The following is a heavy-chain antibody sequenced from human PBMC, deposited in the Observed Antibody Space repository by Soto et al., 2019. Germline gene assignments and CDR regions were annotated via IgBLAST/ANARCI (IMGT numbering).Heavy chain of an antibody. CDR1: GYAFTTYG. Sequence: QVHLVQSGAEVKKPGASVKVSCKGSGYAFTTYGITWVRQAPGQGLEWMGWISAHNGNTNYAQKLQGRVTVTRDTATSTDYMELRSLRSDDTAVYYCARGRYGDYWGRGALVTVSS. D-gene: IGHD1-1*01. CDR2: ISAHNGNT. J-gene: IGHJ4*02. V-gene: IGHV1-18*01. CDR3: ARGRYGDY.